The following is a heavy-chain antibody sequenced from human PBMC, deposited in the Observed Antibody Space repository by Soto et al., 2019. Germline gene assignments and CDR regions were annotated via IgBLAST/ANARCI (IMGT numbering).Heavy chain of an antibody. D-gene: IGHD2-15*01. CDR2: ISYDGSNK. CDR3: ARDDSQDY. CDR1: GFTFSSYA. V-gene: IGHV3-30-3*01. J-gene: IGHJ4*02. Sequence: QVQLVESGGGVVQPGRSLRLSCAASGFTFSSYAMHWVRQAPGKGLEWVAVISYDGSNKYYADSVKGRFTIFRDNSKNTLYLQMNSLRAEDTAVYYCARDDSQDYWGQGTLVTVSS.